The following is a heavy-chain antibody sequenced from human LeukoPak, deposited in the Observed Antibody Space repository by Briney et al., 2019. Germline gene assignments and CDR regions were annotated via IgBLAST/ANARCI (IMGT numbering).Heavy chain of an antibody. CDR2: IYYSGST. V-gene: IGHV4-59*08. CDR3: ARSDYGGNFPFDY. J-gene: IGHJ4*02. Sequence: GYIYYSGSTNYNPSLKSRVTISVDTSKNQFSLKLSSVTAADTAVYYCARSDYGGNFPFDYWGQGTLVTVSS. D-gene: IGHD4-23*01.